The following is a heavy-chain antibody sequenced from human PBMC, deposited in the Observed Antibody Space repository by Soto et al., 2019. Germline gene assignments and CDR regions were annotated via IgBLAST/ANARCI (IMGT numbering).Heavy chain of an antibody. CDR3: ARENYDFWSGYYLDY. V-gene: IGHV3-23*01. Sequence: GGSLRLSCAASGFTFSSYAMSWVRQAPGKGLEWVSHISGSGGRTYYADSVRGRFTISRDNAKNTLYLQMNSLRAEDTAVYYCARENYDFWSGYYLDYWGQGTLVTVSS. CDR2: ISGSGGRT. J-gene: IGHJ4*02. D-gene: IGHD3-3*01. CDR1: GFTFSSYA.